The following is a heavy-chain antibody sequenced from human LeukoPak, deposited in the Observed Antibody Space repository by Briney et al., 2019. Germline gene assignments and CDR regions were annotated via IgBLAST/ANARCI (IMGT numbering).Heavy chain of an antibody. Sequence: EASVKVSCKASGYSFSKYGISWVRQAPGQGLEWMGWISAYNGKTKYGQKVQGRVTMTTDTSTSTAYMELRSLISDDTAVYYCARDRQSEGFGELSLYAFDIWGQGTTVTVSS. CDR2: ISAYNGKT. CDR3: ARDRQSEGFGELSLYAFDI. V-gene: IGHV1-18*04. CDR1: GYSFSKYG. J-gene: IGHJ3*02. D-gene: IGHD3-10*01.